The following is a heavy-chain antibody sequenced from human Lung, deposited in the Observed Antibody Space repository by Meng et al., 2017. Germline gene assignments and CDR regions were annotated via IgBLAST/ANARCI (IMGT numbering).Heavy chain of an antibody. Sequence: QVQLVQSGAEVKKPGSSVKVSSKASGGTFTTYTFNWVRQAPGHGLDWMGQIIPVLGIANYAQKFQGRVTITADKSTSTAYMELSSLTHDDTAIYFCATEYCGSTSCYVDFWGQGTLVTVSS. CDR2: IIPVLGIA. CDR1: GGTFTTYT. D-gene: IGHD2-2*01. V-gene: IGHV1-69*10. CDR3: ATEYCGSTSCYVDF. J-gene: IGHJ4*02.